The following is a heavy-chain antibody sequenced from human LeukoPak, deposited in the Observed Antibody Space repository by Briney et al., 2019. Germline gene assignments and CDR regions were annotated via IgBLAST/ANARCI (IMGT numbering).Heavy chain of an antibody. D-gene: IGHD6-19*01. CDR3: AKDISGWYAAFDY. CDR2: INPNSGGT. J-gene: IGHJ4*02. Sequence: GASVKVSCKASGYTFTGYYMHWVRQAPGQGLEWMGWINPNSGGTNYAQKFQGRVTMTRDTSISTAYMELSRLRSDDTAVYYCAKDISGWYAAFDYWGQGTLVTVSS. V-gene: IGHV1-2*02. CDR1: GYTFTGYY.